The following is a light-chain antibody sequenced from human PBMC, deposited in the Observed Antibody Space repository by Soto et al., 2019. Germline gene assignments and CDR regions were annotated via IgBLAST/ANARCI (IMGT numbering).Light chain of an antibody. CDR2: GAS. V-gene: IGKV3-15*01. CDR3: HQNNNWPRT. Sequence: EIVMTQSPGTLSVSPGERATLSCRASASVSSNLVWYQQKPGQAPRLLIYGASTRASGIPARFSGSGSGTNFTLTISSLQSEDFAVYYCHQNNNWPRTFGQGTKVDIK. J-gene: IGKJ1*01. CDR1: ASVSSN.